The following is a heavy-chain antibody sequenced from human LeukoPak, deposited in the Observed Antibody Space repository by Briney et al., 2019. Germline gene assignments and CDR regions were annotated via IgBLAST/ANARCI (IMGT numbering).Heavy chain of an antibody. CDR1: GYAFTGYY. CDR3: ARGRFPGIAAAGRRCWFDP. Sequence: ASVKVSCKASGYAFTGYYIHWVRQAPGQGFEWMGWINPNSGNTGYAQKFQGRVTMTRNTSISTAYMELSSLRSEDTAVYYCARGRFPGIAAAGRRCWFDPWGQGTLVTVSS. J-gene: IGHJ5*02. V-gene: IGHV1-8*02. CDR2: INPNSGNT. D-gene: IGHD6-13*01.